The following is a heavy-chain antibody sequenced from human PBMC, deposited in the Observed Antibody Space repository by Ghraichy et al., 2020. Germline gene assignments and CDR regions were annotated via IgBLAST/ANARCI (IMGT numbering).Heavy chain of an antibody. CDR2: ISYDGSNK. V-gene: IGHV3-30*04. Sequence: GESLNISCAASGFTFSSYAMHWVRQAPGKGLEWVAVISYDGSNKYYADSVKGRFTISRDNSKNTLYLQMNSLRAEDTAVYYCARTGGSSGRDYWGQGTLVTVSS. CDR1: GFTFSSYA. D-gene: IGHD6-19*01. CDR3: ARTGGSSGRDY. J-gene: IGHJ4*02.